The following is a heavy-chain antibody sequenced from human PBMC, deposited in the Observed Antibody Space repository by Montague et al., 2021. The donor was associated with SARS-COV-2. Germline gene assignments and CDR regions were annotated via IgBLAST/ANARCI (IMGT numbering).Heavy chain of an antibody. J-gene: IGHJ4*02. CDR1: GGSISSGNYY. Sequence: TLSLTCTVSGGSISSGNYYWSWIRQPAGKGLEWIGRNYTSGSTNYNPSLKSRVTISADTSKNQFSLKPGSMTAADTAEYYCARGVGGYYDWCPDSWGQGTLVTVSS. CDR3: ARGVGGYYDWCPDS. CDR2: NYTSGST. V-gene: IGHV4-61*02. D-gene: IGHD2-8*02.